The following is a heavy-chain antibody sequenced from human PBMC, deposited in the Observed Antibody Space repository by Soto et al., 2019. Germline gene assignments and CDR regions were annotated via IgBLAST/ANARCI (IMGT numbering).Heavy chain of an antibody. CDR1: GFTFSSYA. Sequence: GGSLRLSCAASGFTFSSYAMSWVRQAPGKGLEWVSAISGSGGSTYYADSVKGRFTISRDNSKNTLYLQMNSLRAEDTAVYYCAKSAPMVRGVIITQPWFDPWGQGTLVTVSS. D-gene: IGHD3-10*01. CDR2: ISGSGGST. J-gene: IGHJ5*02. CDR3: AKSAPMVRGVIITQPWFDP. V-gene: IGHV3-23*01.